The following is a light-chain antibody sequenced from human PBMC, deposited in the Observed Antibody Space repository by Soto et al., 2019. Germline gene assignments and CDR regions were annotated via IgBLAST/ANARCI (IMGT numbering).Light chain of an antibody. V-gene: IGLV2-11*01. CDR2: DVI. Sequence: QSALTKPRSVSWSPGKSVTISCTAANSDVGAYNSVSWYQQHPGKAPKLMLDDVIKRSSGVPDRFSGSKSGKSASLTISGLQAEYEADYKCCSYAGSNTYVLGPGTKLTVL. CDR1: NSDVGAYNS. CDR3: CSYAGSNTYV. J-gene: IGLJ1*01.